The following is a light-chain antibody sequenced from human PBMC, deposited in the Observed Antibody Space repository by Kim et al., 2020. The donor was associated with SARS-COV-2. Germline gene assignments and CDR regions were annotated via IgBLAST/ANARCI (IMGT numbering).Light chain of an antibody. V-gene: IGKV4-1*01. CDR3: QQYYSTLYT. CDR2: GAS. J-gene: IGKJ2*01. Sequence: RPTINCTSSQSVLSSSNNKNYLAWYQQKPGQPPKLLIYGASTRESGVPDRFSGSGSGTDFTLTISSLQAEDVAIYYCQQYYSTLYTFGQGTKLEI. CDR1: QSVLSSSNNKNY.